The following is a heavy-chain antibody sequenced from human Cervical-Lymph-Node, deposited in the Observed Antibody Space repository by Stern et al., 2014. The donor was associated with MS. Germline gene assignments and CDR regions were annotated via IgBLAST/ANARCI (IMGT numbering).Heavy chain of an antibody. CDR1: GYTLTELS. J-gene: IGHJ4*02. CDR3: ATDLGGVTTVTALFDY. D-gene: IGHD4-17*01. CDR2: FDPEDGET. V-gene: IGHV1-24*01. Sequence: VQLLESGAEVKKPGASVKVSCKVSGYTLTELSMHWVRQAPGKGLEWMGGFDPEDGETIYAQKFQGRVTMTEDTSTDTAYMELSSLRSEDTAVYYCATDLGGVTTVTALFDYWGQGTLVTVSS.